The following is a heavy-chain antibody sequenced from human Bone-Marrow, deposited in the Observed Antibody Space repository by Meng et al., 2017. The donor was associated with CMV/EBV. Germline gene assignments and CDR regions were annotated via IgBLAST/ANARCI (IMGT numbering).Heavy chain of an antibody. CDR3: ARETGRLQRFLETNWFDP. V-gene: IGHV3-23*01. CDR2: ISGSGGSK. CDR1: FAFSSYA. J-gene: IGHJ5*02. Sequence: FAFSSYAMSCVRQAPRRGLQGVCAISGSGGSKYYADSVKRRFNICRDKSKNTLYLQMNRLRAEVTAVYYCARETGRLQRFLETNWFDPWGQGTLVTVSS. D-gene: IGHD3-3*01.